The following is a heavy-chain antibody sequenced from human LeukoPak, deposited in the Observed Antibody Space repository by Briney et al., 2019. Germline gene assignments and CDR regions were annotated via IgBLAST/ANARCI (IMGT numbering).Heavy chain of an antibody. CDR3: ARQAAMVPVYYGMDV. CDR2: IYYSGST. V-gene: IGHV4-39*01. J-gene: IGHJ6*02. D-gene: IGHD5-18*01. Sequence: PSETLSLTCTVSGGSISSSSYYWGWIRQPPGKGLEWIGSIYYSGSTYYNPSLKSRVTISVDTSKNQFSLKLSSVTATDTAVYYCARQAAMVPVYYGMDVWGQGTTVTVSS. CDR1: GGSISSSSYY.